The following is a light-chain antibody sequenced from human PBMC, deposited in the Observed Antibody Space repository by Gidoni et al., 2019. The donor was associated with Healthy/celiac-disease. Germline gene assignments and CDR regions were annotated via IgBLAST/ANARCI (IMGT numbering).Light chain of an antibody. J-gene: IGKJ1*01. Sequence: IQMTQSPSTLSASVGDRVTITCRASQSISSWLAWYQQKPGKAPKLLIDKASSLESGGPSRFSGSGSGTEFTHTISSLQPDDFATYYCQQDNRYSRTFGQGTKVEIK. CDR2: KAS. V-gene: IGKV1-5*03. CDR1: QSISSW. CDR3: QQDNRYSRT.